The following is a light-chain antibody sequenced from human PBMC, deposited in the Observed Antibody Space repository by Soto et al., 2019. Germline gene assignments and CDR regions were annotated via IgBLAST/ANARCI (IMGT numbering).Light chain of an antibody. CDR2: EGS. Sequence: QSVLTQPASVSGSPGQSITISCTGTSSDVGSYNLVSWYQQHSGKAPKLMIYEGSKRPSGVSNRFSGSKSGNTASLTISGLQAEDEADYYCCSYAGSSTNYVFGNGTKLTV. CDR3: CSYAGSSTNYV. V-gene: IGLV2-23*01. CDR1: SSDVGSYNL. J-gene: IGLJ1*01.